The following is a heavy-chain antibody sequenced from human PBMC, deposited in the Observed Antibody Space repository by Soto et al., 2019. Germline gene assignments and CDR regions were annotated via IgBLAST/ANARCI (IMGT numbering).Heavy chain of an antibody. CDR2: INPNSGGT. D-gene: IGHD3-3*01. J-gene: IGHJ6*02. CDR3: ARAPRRYDFWSGYYDPYYYGMDV. V-gene: IGHV1-2*04. Sequence: ASVKVSCKASGYTFTGYYMHWVRQAPGQGLEWMGWINPNSGGTNYAQKFQGWVTMTRDTSISTAYMELSRLRSDDTAVYYCARAPRRYDFWSGYYDPYYYGMDVWGQGTTVTVSS. CDR1: GYTFTGYY.